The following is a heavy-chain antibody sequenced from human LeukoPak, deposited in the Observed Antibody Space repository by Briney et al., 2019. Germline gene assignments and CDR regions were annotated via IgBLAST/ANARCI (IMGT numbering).Heavy chain of an antibody. CDR2: IYYSGST. D-gene: IGHD6-13*01. J-gene: IGHJ3*02. V-gene: IGHV4-59*01. Sequence: SETLSLTCTVSGGSISSYYWSWIRMPPRPGLGLMGYIYYSGSTNYNPSLKSRVTISVDTSKNQFSLKLSSVTAADTAVYYCARGAAAGKGDAFDIWGQGTMVTVSS. CDR1: GGSISSYY. CDR3: ARGAAAGKGDAFDI.